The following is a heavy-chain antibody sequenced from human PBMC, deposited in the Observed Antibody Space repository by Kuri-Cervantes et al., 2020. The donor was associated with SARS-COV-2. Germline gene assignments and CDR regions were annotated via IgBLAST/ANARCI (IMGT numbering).Heavy chain of an antibody. CDR1: GGSISSGSYY. J-gene: IGHJ6*02. D-gene: IGHD3-9*01. V-gene: IGHV4-61*09. CDR2: IYTSGGT. Sequence: SLRLSCSVSGGSISSGSYYCTWIRQPAGKGLEWIGHIYTSGGTNYNPSLKSRVTISVDASKNQFSLKLSSVTAADTAVYYCARGLGIQGYYYGMDVWGQWTTVTVSS. CDR3: ARGLGIQGYYYGMDV.